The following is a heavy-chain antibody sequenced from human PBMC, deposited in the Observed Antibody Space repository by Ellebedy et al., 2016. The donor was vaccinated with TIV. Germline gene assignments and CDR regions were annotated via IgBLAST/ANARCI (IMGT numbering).Heavy chain of an antibody. CDR1: GGSLSGYY. Sequence: SETLSLXXAVYGGSLSGYYWSWVRQPPGKGLEWIGEINHSGSTNHNPSLKSRVTTSVDTSKNQFSLKLRSVTAADTAVYFCARRPYCSTTTCYGLDYWGQGTLVTVSS. CDR2: INHSGST. CDR3: ARRPYCSTTTCYGLDY. V-gene: IGHV4-34*01. J-gene: IGHJ4*02. D-gene: IGHD2-2*01.